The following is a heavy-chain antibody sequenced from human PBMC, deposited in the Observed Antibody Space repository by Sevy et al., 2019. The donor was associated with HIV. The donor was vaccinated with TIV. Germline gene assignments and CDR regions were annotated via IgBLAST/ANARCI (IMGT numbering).Heavy chain of an antibody. D-gene: IGHD3-10*01. CDR2: FDENGEA. CDR3: ATDIIVGRAY. Sequence: ASVKVSCKISGYTLREFPIHWVRQAPEKGFEWMGGFDENGEALYAQKFQGRVTLTEDTSIDTAYMELSSLRSEDSAMYYCATDIIVGRAYWGQGTRVTVSS. V-gene: IGHV1-24*01. J-gene: IGHJ4*02. CDR1: GYTLREFP.